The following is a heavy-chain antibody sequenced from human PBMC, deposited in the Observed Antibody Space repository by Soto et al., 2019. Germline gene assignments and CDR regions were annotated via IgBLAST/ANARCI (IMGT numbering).Heavy chain of an antibody. CDR3: ATLGYDSRFSYYAHYFQF. CDR1: GYTFTTYG. D-gene: IGHD3-22*01. V-gene: IGHV1-18*01. Sequence: ASVKVSCKTSGYTFTTYGISWVRQAPGQGLEWMGWISTYNGITNYAQKFQGRVTMTTDTSTSTAYMELRSLRSDDAAVYYCATLGYDSRFSYYAHYFQFWGQGTQVTVSS. CDR2: ISTYNGIT. J-gene: IGHJ1*01.